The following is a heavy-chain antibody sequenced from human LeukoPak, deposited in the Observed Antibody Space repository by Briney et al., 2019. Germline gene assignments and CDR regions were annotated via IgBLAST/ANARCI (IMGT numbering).Heavy chain of an antibody. CDR2: ISYDGSNK. CDR1: GFTFSSYA. V-gene: IGHV3-30-3*01. J-gene: IGHJ4*02. Sequence: GGSLRLSCAASGFTFSSYAMHWVRQAPGKGLEWVAVISYDGSNKYYADPVKGRFTISRDNSKNTLYLQMNSLRAEDTAVYYCARDLYDILTGYPEYSFDYWGQGTLVTVSS. D-gene: IGHD3-9*01. CDR3: ARDLYDILTGYPEYSFDY.